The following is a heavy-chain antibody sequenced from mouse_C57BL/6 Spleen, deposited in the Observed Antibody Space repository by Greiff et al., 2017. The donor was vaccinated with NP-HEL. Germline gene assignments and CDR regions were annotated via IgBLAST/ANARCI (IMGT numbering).Heavy chain of an antibody. J-gene: IGHJ4*01. CDR1: GFSLTSYA. V-gene: IGHV2-9-1*01. CDR3: ARNQGNYRAMDY. D-gene: IGHD2-1*01. CDR2: LWTGGGT. Sequence: VKLMASGPGLVAPSQSLSITCTVSGFSLTSYAISWVRQPPGKGLEWLGVLWTGGGTNYNSALKSRLSISKDNSKSQVFLKMNSLQTDDTARYYCARNQGNYRAMDYWGQGTSVTVSS.